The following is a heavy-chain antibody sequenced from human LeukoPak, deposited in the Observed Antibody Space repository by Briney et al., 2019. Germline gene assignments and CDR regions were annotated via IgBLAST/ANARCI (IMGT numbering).Heavy chain of an antibody. J-gene: IGHJ3*02. Sequence: GGSLRLSCTASGFTFSNFWMSWVRQAPGKGLEWVANIHEDGGEKYCVDSVKGRFTISRDNAKNSLYLQMNSLRAEDTAVYYCARTLRLKTPRAFDIWGQGTMVTVSS. D-gene: IGHD6-25*01. CDR1: GFTFSNFW. V-gene: IGHV3-7*05. CDR2: IHEDGGEK. CDR3: ARTLRLKTPRAFDI.